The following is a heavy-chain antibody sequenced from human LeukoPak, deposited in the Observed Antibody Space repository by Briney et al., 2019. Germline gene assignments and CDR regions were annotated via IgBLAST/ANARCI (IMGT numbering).Heavy chain of an antibody. CDR1: GGSISNYY. Sequence: SETLSLTCTVSGGSISNYYWSWIRQPAGKGLEWIGRIYSSGTTIYNPSLKSRVTMSVDMSKNQFSLKLTSVTAADTAVYYCARLMNIAAADFWGQGTLVTVSS. CDR2: IYSSGTT. D-gene: IGHD6-13*01. CDR3: ARLMNIAAADF. V-gene: IGHV4-4*07. J-gene: IGHJ4*02.